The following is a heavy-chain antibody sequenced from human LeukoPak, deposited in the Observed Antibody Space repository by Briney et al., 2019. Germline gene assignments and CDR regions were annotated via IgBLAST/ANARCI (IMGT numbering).Heavy chain of an antibody. CDR2: ISSSSSYI. CDR3: ARVLEYYGSGSYISGDDY. J-gene: IGHJ4*02. Sequence: GGSLRLSCAASGFTFSSYSMNWVRQAPGKGLEWVSSISSSSSYIYYADSVKGRFTISRDNAKNSLYLQMNSLRAEDTAVYYCARVLEYYGSGSYISGDDYWGQGTLVTVSS. V-gene: IGHV3-21*01. CDR1: GFTFSSYS. D-gene: IGHD3-10*01.